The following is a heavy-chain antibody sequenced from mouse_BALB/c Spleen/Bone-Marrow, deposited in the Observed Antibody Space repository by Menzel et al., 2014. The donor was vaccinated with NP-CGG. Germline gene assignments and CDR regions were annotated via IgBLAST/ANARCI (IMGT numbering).Heavy chain of an antibody. J-gene: IGHJ1*01. V-gene: IGHV14-3*02. Sequence: EVQLVESGAELVKPGASVKLSCTASGFNIKDTYLHWVKQRPEQGLDWIGRIDPAIFTKYDPKFQGKATITADTSSNTAYLHLGSLTPEDTAVYYCASYRYGWYFDVWGAGTTVTVSS. D-gene: IGHD2-14*01. CDR1: GFNIKDTY. CDR3: ASYRYGWYFDV. CDR2: IDPAIFT.